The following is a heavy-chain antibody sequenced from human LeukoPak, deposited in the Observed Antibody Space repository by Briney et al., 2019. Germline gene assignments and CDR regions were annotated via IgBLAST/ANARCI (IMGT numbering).Heavy chain of an antibody. CDR2: IYHSGST. CDR3: ASGIAAAGQYFQH. Sequence: PSQTLSLTCAVSDGSISSGGYSWSWIRQPPGKGLEWTGYIYHSGSTYYNPSLKSRVTISVDRSKNQFSLKLSSVTAADTAVYYCASGIAAAGQYFQHWGQGTLVTVSS. D-gene: IGHD6-13*01. CDR1: DGSISSGGYS. V-gene: IGHV4-30-2*01. J-gene: IGHJ1*01.